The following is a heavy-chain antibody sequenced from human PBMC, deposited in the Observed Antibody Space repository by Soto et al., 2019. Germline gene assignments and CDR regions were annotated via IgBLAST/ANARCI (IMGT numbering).Heavy chain of an antibody. V-gene: IGHV4-59*08. CDR1: GGSISSYY. CDR2: IYYSGST. J-gene: IGHJ5*02. Sequence: SETLSLTCTVSGGSISSYYWSWIRQPPGKGLEWIGYIYYSGSTNYNPSLKSRVTISVYTSKNQFSLKLSSVTAADTAVYYCARGITMVRGVTKVWFDPWGQGTLVTVSS. D-gene: IGHD3-10*01. CDR3: ARGITMVRGVTKVWFDP.